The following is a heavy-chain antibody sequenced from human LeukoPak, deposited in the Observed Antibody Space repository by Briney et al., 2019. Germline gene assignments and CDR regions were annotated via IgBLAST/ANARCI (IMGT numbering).Heavy chain of an antibody. CDR2: IYPGDSDT. CDR3: ARHRGFYYDFWSGYYVLDP. CDR1: GYSFTSYW. V-gene: IGHV5-51*01. D-gene: IGHD3-3*01. Sequence: GESLKISCKGSGYSFTSYWIGWVRQMPGKGLEWMGIIYPGDSDTRYSPSFQGQVTISADKSISTAYLQWSSLKASDPAMYYCARHRGFYYDFWSGYYVLDPWGKGTLVTVSS. J-gene: IGHJ5*02.